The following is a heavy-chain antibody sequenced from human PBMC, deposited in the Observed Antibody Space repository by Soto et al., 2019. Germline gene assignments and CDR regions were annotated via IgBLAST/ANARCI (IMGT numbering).Heavy chain of an antibody. CDR3: AKDYCSGGSCGYGMDV. J-gene: IGHJ6*02. D-gene: IGHD2-15*01. Sequence: GGSLRLSCAASGFTFSSYGMHWVRQAPGKGLEWVAVISYDGSNKYYADSVKGRFTISRDNSKNTLYLQMNSLRAEDTAVYYCAKDYCSGGSCGYGMDVWGQGTTVTVSS. CDR1: GFTFSSYG. V-gene: IGHV3-30*18. CDR2: ISYDGSNK.